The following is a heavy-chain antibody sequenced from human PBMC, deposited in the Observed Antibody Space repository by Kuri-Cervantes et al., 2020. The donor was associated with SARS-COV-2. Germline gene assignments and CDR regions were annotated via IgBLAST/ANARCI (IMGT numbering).Heavy chain of an antibody. J-gene: IGHJ6*03. CDR1: GFTFGDYA. D-gene: IGHD3-3*01. CDR2: IRSKAYGGTT. CDR3: ARDGFWSGYYYYYYYMDV. V-gene: IGHV3-49*04. Sequence: GGSLRLSCTASGFTFGDYAMSWVRQAPGKGLEWVGFIRSKAYGGTTEYAASVKGRFTISRDDSKSIAYLQMNSLRAEDTAVYYCARDGFWSGYYYYYYYMDVWGKGTTVTVSS.